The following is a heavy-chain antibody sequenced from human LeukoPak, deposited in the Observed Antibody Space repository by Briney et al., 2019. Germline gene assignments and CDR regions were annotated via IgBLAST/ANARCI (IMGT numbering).Heavy chain of an antibody. CDR1: GFTFSSYA. D-gene: IGHD3-10*01. Sequence: SGGSLRLSCAASGFTFSSYAMSWVRQAPGKGLEWVLGISGSGGSTYYADSVKGRFTISRDNSKNRLYLQMNSLRAEDTAVYYCAKRPRGNYLDPFDYWGQGTLVTVSS. CDR3: AKRPRGNYLDPFDY. V-gene: IGHV3-23*01. CDR2: ISGSGGST. J-gene: IGHJ4*02.